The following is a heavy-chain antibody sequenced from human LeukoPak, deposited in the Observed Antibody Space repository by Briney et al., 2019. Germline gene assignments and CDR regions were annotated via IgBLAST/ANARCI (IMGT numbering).Heavy chain of an antibody. D-gene: IGHD6-13*01. CDR3: ARGRSGYSSSWYKANWFDP. CDR2: INPNSGGT. V-gene: IGHV1-2*02. Sequence: GASVKVSCKASGYTFTGYYMHWVRQAPGQGLEWMGWINPNSGGTNYAQKFQGRVTITRNTSISTAYMELSSLRSEDTAVYYCARGRSGYSSSWYKANWFDPWGQGTLVTVSS. J-gene: IGHJ5*02. CDR1: GYTFTGYY.